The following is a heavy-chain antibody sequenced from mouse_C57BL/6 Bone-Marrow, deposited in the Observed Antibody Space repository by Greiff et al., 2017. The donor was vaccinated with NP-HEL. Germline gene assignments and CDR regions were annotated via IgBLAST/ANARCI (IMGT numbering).Heavy chain of an antibody. V-gene: IGHV1-9*01. CDR3: ARWGLYEGYFYWYFDV. CDR2: ILPGSGSS. D-gene: IGHD2-3*01. J-gene: IGHJ1*03. CDR1: GYTFTGYW. Sequence: QVQLQQSGAELMKPGASVKLSCKATGYTFTGYWIEWVKQRPGHGLEWIGEILPGSGSSNYNEKFKGKATFTADTSSNTAYIQLSSLTTEDSAIYYCARWGLYEGYFYWYFDVWGTGTTVTVSS.